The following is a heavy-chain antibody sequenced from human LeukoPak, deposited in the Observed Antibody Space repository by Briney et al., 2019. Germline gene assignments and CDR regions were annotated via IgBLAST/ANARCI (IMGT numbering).Heavy chain of an antibody. D-gene: IGHD3-16*01. Sequence: SGGSLRLSCAASGFTFSKSWMSWVRQAPGKGREWVANMNEDGSERDYVDSVKGRSTISRDNARKYLYLQMSSLRAEDTAVYYCATYTHWVAGDVWGQGTTVTVSS. CDR2: MNEDGSER. J-gene: IGHJ6*02. CDR1: GFTFSKSW. CDR3: ATYTHWVAGDV. V-gene: IGHV3-7*01.